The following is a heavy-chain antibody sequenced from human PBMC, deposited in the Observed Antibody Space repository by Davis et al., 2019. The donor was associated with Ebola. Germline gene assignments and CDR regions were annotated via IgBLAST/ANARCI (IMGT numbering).Heavy chain of an antibody. CDR2: ISSSSSYI. D-gene: IGHD6-13*01. CDR1: GFTFSSYS. V-gene: IGHV3-21*01. CDR3: ARDSRYSSSWYSPLFDY. Sequence: GESLKISCAASGFTFSSYSMNWVRQAPGKGLEWVSSISSSSSYIYYADSVKGRFTISRDNAKNSLYLQMNSLRAEDTAVYYCARDSRYSSSWYSPLFDYWGQGTLVTVSS. J-gene: IGHJ4*02.